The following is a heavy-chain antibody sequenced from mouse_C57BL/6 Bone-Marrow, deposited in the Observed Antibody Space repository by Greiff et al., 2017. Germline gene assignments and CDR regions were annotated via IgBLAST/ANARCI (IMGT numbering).Heavy chain of an antibody. CDR1: GFTFSSYG. CDR2: ISSGGSYT. J-gene: IGHJ4*01. D-gene: IGHD2-2*01. Sequence: DVMLVESGGDLVKPGGSLKLSCAASGFTFSSYGMSWVRQTPDKRLEWVATISSGGSYTYYPDSVKGRFTISRANAKNTLYLQRSSMKSEDTATYYCARRIYYGYGGPFYAMDDWGQGTSVTVSS. CDR3: ARRIYYGYGGPFYAMDD. V-gene: IGHV5-6*02.